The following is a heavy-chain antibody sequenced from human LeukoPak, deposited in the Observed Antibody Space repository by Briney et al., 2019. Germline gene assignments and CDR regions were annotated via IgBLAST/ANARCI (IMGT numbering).Heavy chain of an antibody. Sequence: PGGSLRLSCAGSGSTFRSYAMNWVRQAPGKGLECVSMISGSGTSTDYADSVKGRFTISRDNSKNTLYLQMNSLRAEDTAVYYCAKSFGPVIAAAGTGADWGQGTLVTVSS. D-gene: IGHD6-13*01. CDR1: GSTFRSYA. J-gene: IGHJ4*02. V-gene: IGHV3-23*01. CDR2: ISGSGTST. CDR3: AKSFGPVIAAAGTGAD.